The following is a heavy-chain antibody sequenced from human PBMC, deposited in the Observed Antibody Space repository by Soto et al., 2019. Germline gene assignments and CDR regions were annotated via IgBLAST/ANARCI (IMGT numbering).Heavy chain of an antibody. J-gene: IGHJ4*02. V-gene: IGHV4-39*01. CDR3: ARLAVARSLVDY. D-gene: IGHD6-19*01. CDR2: IYYSGST. CDR1: GGSISSSSYY. Sequence: LQLQESGPGLVKPSETLSLTCTVSGGSISSSSYYWGWIRQPPGKGLEWIGSIYYSGSTYYNPSLKSRVTISVDTSKNQFSLKLSSVTAADTAVYYCARLAVARSLVDYWGQGTLVTVSS.